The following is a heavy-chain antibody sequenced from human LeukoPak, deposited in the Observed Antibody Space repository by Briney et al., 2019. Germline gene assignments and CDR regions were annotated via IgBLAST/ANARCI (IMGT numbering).Heavy chain of an antibody. CDR2: INHSGST. D-gene: IGHD6-19*01. J-gene: IGHJ4*02. CDR3: AREVPMYSSGWRPFDY. V-gene: IGHV4-34*01. Sequence: SETLSLTCAVYGGSFSGYCWSWIRQPPGKGLEWIGEINHSGSTNYNPSLKSRVTISVDTSKNQFSLKLSSVTAADTAVYYCAREVPMYSSGWRPFDYWGQGTLVTVSS. CDR1: GGSFSGYC.